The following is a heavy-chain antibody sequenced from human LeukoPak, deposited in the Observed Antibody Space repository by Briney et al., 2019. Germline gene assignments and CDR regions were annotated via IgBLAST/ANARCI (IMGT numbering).Heavy chain of an antibody. J-gene: IGHJ4*02. CDR3: ARDRWGSGYDPSYFDY. V-gene: IGHV1-2*02. CDR2: INPNSGGT. CDR1: GYTFTGYY. D-gene: IGHD5-12*01. Sequence: ASVKVSCKASGYTFTGYYMHWVRQAPGQGLEWMGWINPNSGGTNCAQKFQGRVTMTRDTSISTAYMELSRLRSDDTAVYYCARDRWGSGYDPSYFDYWGQGTLVTASS.